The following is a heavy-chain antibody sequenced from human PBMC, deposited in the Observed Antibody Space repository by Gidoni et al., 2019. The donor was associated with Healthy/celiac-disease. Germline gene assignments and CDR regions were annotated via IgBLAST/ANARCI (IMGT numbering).Heavy chain of an antibody. CDR2: ISYDGSNK. CDR3: AREEVISYGMDV. CDR1: GFTFSSYA. V-gene: IGHV3-30-3*01. Sequence: QVQLVESGGGVVQPGRSLRLSCAASGFTFSSYAMHWVRQAPGKGLEWVAVISYDGSNKYYADSVKGRFTISRDNSKNTLYLQMNSLRAEDTAVYYCAREEVISYGMDVWGQGTTVTVSS. J-gene: IGHJ6*02.